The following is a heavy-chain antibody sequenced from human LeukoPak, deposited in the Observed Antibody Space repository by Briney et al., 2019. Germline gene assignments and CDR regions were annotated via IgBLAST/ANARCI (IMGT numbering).Heavy chain of an antibody. D-gene: IGHD6-19*01. J-gene: IGHJ4*02. CDR1: GYTFTSYG. V-gene: IGHV1-2*02. CDR3: ARAGYSSGWGDY. Sequence: ASVKVSCKASGYTFTSYGISWVRQAPGQGLEWMGWINPNSGGTNYAQKFQGRVTMTRDTSISTAYMELSRLRSDDTAVYYCARAGYSSGWGDYWGQGTLVTVSS. CDR2: INPNSGGT.